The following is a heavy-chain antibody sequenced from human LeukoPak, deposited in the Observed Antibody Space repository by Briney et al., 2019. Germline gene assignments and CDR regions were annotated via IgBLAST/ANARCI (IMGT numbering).Heavy chain of an antibody. CDR2: IYHSGST. CDR3: ARVAGLTCDY. D-gene: IGHD2/OR15-2a*01. J-gene: IGHJ4*02. V-gene: IGHV4-30-2*01. Sequence: SETLSLTCAVSGGSISSGGYSWSWIRQPPRKGLEWIGYIYHSGSTYYNPSLKSRVTISVDRSKNQFSLKLSSVTAADTAVYYCARVAGLTCDYWGQGTLVTVSS. CDR1: GGSISSGGYS.